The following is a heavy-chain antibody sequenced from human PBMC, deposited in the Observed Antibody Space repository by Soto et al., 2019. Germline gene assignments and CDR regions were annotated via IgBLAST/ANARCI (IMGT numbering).Heavy chain of an antibody. D-gene: IGHD3-3*01. Sequence: SETLSLTCTVYGGSIRSNYWSWIRQPPGKGLEWIGYILYSGITNYNSSLKSRVTISVDTSKHQFSLKLSSVTAADTAVYYCARARVGYDRVDPWGQVPPVPVSS. CDR2: ILYSGIT. CDR3: ARARVGYDRVDP. CDR1: GGSIRSNY. J-gene: IGHJ5*02. V-gene: IGHV4-59*01.